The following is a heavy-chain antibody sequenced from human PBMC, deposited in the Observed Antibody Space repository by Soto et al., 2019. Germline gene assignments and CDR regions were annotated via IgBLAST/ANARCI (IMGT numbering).Heavy chain of an antibody. D-gene: IGHD1-1*01. CDR1: GFTFSGYA. J-gene: IGHJ4*02. Sequence: QVQLVESGGSVVQPGRSLRLSCAASGFTFSGYAMHWVRQAPGKGLEWVAVISYDGSNKYYADSVKGRFTISRDNSKNTLHLQMNSLRAEDTAVYYCASEQLAVLRGVLDYWGQGALVTVSS. CDR3: ASEQLAVLRGVLDY. CDR2: ISYDGSNK. V-gene: IGHV3-30-3*01.